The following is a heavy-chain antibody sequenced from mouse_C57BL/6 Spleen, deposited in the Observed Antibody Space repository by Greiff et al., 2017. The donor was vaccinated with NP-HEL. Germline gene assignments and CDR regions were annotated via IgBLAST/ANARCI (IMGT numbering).Heavy chain of an antibody. CDR2: IYPGSGST. D-gene: IGHD1-1*01. CDR1: GYTFTSYW. Sequence: QVQLQQPGAELVKPGASVKMSCKASGYTFTSYWITWVKQRPGQGLEWIGDIYPGSGSTNYIEKFKSKATLTVDTSSSTAYMQLSSLTAEDSAVYYCARGGHYGRGPAWFAYWGQGTLVTVSA. J-gene: IGHJ3*01. V-gene: IGHV1-55*01. CDR3: ARGGHYGRGPAWFAY.